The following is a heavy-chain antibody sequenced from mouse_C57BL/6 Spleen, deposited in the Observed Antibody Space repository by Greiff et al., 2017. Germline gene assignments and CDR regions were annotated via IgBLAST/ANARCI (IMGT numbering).Heavy chain of an antibody. CDR3: ARGAYYYGSSFTFYWYFDV. CDR1: GYTFTDYY. D-gene: IGHD1-1*01. CDR2: INPNNGGT. Sequence: EVQLQQSGPELVKPGASVKISCKASGYTFTDYYMNWVKQSHGKSLEWIGDINPNNGGTSYNQKFKGKATLTVDKSSSTAYMELRSLTSEDSAVYYCARGAYYYGSSFTFYWYFDVWGTGTTVTVSS. J-gene: IGHJ1*03. V-gene: IGHV1-26*01.